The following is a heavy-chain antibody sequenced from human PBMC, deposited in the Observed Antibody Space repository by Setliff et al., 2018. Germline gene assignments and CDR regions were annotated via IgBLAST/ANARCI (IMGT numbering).Heavy chain of an antibody. CDR2: FYHSGST. Sequence: SETLSLTCNVSGGSISSYYWTWIRQPPGKGLERIGYFYHSGSTNYNPSLKGRATMTSDTSRNQLSLKLTSVSAADTAIYYCARSSYYASGNSHNYYMDVWGKGTAVTVSS. CDR1: GGSISSYY. J-gene: IGHJ6*03. CDR3: ARSSYYASGNSHNYYMDV. V-gene: IGHV4-59*08. D-gene: IGHD3-10*01.